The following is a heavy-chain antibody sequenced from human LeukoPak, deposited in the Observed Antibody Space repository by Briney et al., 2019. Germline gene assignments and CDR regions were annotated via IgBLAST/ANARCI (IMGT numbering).Heavy chain of an antibody. Sequence: PSETLSLTCTVSGGSISSYYWSWIRQPPGKGLEWIGYIYYSGSTNYNPSLKSRVTISVDTSKNQFSLKLSSVTAADTAVYYCAREGTTDAFDIWGQGTMVTVSS. D-gene: IGHD1-1*01. CDR1: GGSISSYY. V-gene: IGHV4-59*01. CDR3: AREGTTDAFDI. J-gene: IGHJ3*02. CDR2: IYYSGST.